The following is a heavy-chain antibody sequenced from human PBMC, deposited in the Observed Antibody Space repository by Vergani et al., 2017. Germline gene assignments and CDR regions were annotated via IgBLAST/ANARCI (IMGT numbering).Heavy chain of an antibody. Sequence: VQLVESGGGLVKPGGSLRLSCAASGFTFSSYSMNWVRQAPGKGLEWVSSISSSSSYIYYADSVKGRFTISRDNAKNSLYLQMNSLRAEDTAVYYCARDSADYGHFDYWGQGTLVTVSS. D-gene: IGHD4-17*01. CDR1: GFTFSSYS. CDR3: ARDSADYGHFDY. V-gene: IGHV3-21*01. CDR2: ISSSSSYI. J-gene: IGHJ4*02.